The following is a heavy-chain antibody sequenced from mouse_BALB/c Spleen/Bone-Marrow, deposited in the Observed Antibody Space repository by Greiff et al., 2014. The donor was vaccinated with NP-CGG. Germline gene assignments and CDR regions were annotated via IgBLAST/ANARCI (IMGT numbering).Heavy chain of an antibody. CDR2: ISSGGSYT. Sequence: VMLVESGGDLVKPGGSLKLSCAASGFTFSSYGMSWVRQTPDKRLEWVATISSGGSYTYYPDSVKGRFTISRDNAKNTLYLQMSSLKSEDTAMYYCARQYGNLGVMDYWGQGTSVTVSS. CDR3: ARQYGNLGVMDY. CDR1: GFTFSSYG. J-gene: IGHJ4*01. D-gene: IGHD2-1*01. V-gene: IGHV5-6*02.